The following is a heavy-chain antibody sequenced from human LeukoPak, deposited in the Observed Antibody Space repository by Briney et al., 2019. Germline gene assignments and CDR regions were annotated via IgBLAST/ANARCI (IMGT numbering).Heavy chain of an antibody. CDR3: ASSQWSTGGYYGMDV. Sequence: ASVKVSCKASGYTFTSYYMHWVRQAPGQGLEWMGIINPSGGSTSYAQKFQGRDTMTRDTSTSTVYMELSSLRSEDTAVYYCASSQWSTGGYYGMDVWGQGTTVTVSS. J-gene: IGHJ6*02. D-gene: IGHD1-14*01. V-gene: IGHV1-46*01. CDR2: INPSGGST. CDR1: GYTFTSYY.